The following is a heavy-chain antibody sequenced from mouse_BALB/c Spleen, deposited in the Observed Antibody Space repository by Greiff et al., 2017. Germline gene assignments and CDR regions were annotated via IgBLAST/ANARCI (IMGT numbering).Heavy chain of an antibody. CDR1: GFAFSSYD. CDR3: ARPSLLRETY. Sequence: EVKVVESGGGLVKPGGSLKLSCAASGFAFSSYDMSWVRQTPEKRLEWVAYISSGGGSTYYPDTVKGRFTISRDNAKNTLYLQMSSLKSEDTAMYYCARPSLLRETYWGQGTLVTVSA. V-gene: IGHV5-12-1*01. CDR2: ISSGGGST. D-gene: IGHD1-2*01. J-gene: IGHJ3*01.